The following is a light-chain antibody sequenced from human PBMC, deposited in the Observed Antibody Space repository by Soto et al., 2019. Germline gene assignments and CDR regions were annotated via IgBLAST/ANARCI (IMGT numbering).Light chain of an antibody. CDR1: QSVSSN. CDR3: QQYNSWPRT. V-gene: IGKV3-15*01. J-gene: IGKJ1*01. CDR2: GAS. Sequence: EVVMTQSPATLSVSPGEGATLSCRASQSVSSNLAWYQHKPGQAPRLLIYGASTRATNSPPRFSGSGSGTEFTLTLSRLQSEDFAVYYCQQYNSWPRTFGQGTKVEVK.